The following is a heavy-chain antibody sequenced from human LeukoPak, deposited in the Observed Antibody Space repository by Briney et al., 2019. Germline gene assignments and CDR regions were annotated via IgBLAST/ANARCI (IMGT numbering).Heavy chain of an antibody. Sequence: SETLSLTCTVSGYSISSGYYWGWIRQPPGKGLEWIGEINHSGSTNYNPSLKSRVTISVDTSKNQFSLKLSSVTAADTAVYYCARGHSGRGGIDPWGQGTLVTVSS. CDR2: INHSGST. D-gene: IGHD3-10*02. CDR1: GYSISSGYY. CDR3: ARGHSGRGGIDP. V-gene: IGHV4-38-2*02. J-gene: IGHJ5*02.